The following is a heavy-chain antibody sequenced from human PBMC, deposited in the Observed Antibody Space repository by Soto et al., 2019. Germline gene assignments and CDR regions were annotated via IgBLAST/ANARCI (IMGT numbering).Heavy chain of an antibody. CDR1: RGTFSSYA. J-gene: IGHJ6*02. Sequence: QVQLVQSGAEVKKPGSSVKVSCKASRGTFSSYAISWVRQAPGQGLEWMGGIIPIFGTANYAQKFQGRVTITADESTSTAYMELSSLRSEDTAVYYCASESSSRPLPYYYYYGMDVWGQGTTVTVSS. V-gene: IGHV1-69*01. CDR2: IIPIFGTA. D-gene: IGHD6-6*01. CDR3: ASESSSRPLPYYYYYGMDV.